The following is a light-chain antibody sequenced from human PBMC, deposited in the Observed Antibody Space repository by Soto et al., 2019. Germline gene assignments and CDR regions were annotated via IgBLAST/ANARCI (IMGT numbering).Light chain of an antibody. J-gene: IGKJ1*01. Sequence: DIQMTQSPSSLSASIGDRATITCRASQGIDKNLAWYQHKPGQVPKVLIYAASSLQFGVPSRFRGSGSGTDFTLTISSLQPEDVATYYCQNSDIAPWTVGQGTKVEIK. CDR2: AAS. CDR3: QNSDIAPWT. CDR1: QGIDKN. V-gene: IGKV1-27*01.